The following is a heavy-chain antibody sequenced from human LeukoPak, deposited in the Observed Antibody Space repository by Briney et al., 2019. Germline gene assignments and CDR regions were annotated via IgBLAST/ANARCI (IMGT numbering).Heavy chain of an antibody. CDR2: IHGSGSP. CDR1: GGSMSGYY. D-gene: IGHD4-17*01. J-gene: IGHJ4*02. Sequence: PSETLSLTCSVTGGSMSGYYWTWIRQPPGGGLEWIGRIHGSGSPMYNPSLQSRVTMSIDASKNQFSLSLSPATATDTAFYYCARRRGDYGEGEFNYWGQGTLVTVSS. CDR3: ARRRGDYGEGEFNY. V-gene: IGHV4-4*07.